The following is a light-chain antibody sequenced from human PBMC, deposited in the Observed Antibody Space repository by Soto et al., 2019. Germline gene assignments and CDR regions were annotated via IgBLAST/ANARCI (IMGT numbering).Light chain of an antibody. Sequence: DIQMTQSPSTLSASVGDRVTITCRASQSISSWLAWYQQKPGKAPKLLIYDASSLESGVPSRFSCSGSGTEFTLTISSLQPDDFATYYCQQYNSYSFGGGTKVEIK. CDR1: QSISSW. CDR3: QQYNSYS. CDR2: DAS. J-gene: IGKJ4*01. V-gene: IGKV1-5*01.